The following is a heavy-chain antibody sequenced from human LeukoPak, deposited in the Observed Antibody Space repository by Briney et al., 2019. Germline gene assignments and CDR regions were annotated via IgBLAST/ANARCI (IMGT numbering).Heavy chain of an antibody. Sequence: SETLSLTCTVYGGSISFYYWTWIRQPPGKGLEWIGRIYTSGRTTYNPSLKSRVTMSLDTSKNQFSLKLSSVTAADTAVYYCARHVTRSYYMDVWGKGTTVTVSS. CDR3: ARHVTRSYYMDV. CDR2: IYTSGRT. J-gene: IGHJ6*03. CDR1: GGSISFYY. D-gene: IGHD4-11*01. V-gene: IGHV4-4*07.